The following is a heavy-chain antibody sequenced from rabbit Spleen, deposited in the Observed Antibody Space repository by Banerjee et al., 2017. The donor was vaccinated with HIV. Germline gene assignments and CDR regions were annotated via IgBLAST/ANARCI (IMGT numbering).Heavy chain of an antibody. Sequence: QEQLQETGGGLVQPGGSLTLSCKASGFDFSSYGVSWVRQAPGKGLEWIGYIDPIFHATTYANWVNGRFSISRENTQNTVSLQLNSLTAADTATYFCARDPYIFGSDDTSNLWGQGTLVTVS. CDR2: IDPIFHAT. CDR1: GFDFSSYG. V-gene: IGHV1S47*01. J-gene: IGHJ4*01. CDR3: ARDPYIFGSDDTSNL. D-gene: IGHD6-1*01.